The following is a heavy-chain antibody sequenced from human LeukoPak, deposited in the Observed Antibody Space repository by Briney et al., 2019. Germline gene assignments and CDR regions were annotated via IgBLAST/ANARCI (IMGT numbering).Heavy chain of an antibody. CDR2: IKGDGSDK. D-gene: IGHD3-3*02. J-gene: IGHJ4*02. CDR3: ASNNGIFPY. V-gene: IGHV3-7*01. Sequence: GESLRLSCAASGIRFSDYWMNWVRQAPGKGLEWVAIIKGDGSDKYYVDSVKGRFTISRDNTKNSLYLQMNSLRVEDTAVYYCASNNGIFPYWGRGTLVTASS. CDR1: GIRFSDYW.